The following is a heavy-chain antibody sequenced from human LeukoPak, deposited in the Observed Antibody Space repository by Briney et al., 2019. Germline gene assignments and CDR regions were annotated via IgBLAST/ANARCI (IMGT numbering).Heavy chain of an antibody. J-gene: IGHJ3*02. CDR3: ARDADLAVAADAFDI. Sequence: PGGSLRLSCAASGFTVSSNYMSWVRQAPGKGLEWVSSISSTSSYIYYADSLKGRFTISRDNAKNSLYLQMNSLRAEDTAVYYCARDADLAVAADAFDIWGQGTMVTVSS. CDR2: ISSTSSYI. CDR1: GFTVSSNY. D-gene: IGHD6-19*01. V-gene: IGHV3-21*01.